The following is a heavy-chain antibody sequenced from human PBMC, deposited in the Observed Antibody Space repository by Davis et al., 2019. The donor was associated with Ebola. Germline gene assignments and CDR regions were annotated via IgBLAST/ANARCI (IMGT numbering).Heavy chain of an antibody. Sequence: GESLKISCAASGITFSRYSMNWVRQAPGKGLEWVAFISSGSFTIHYADSVKGRFTISRDNAKNSLFLQMNSLRDEDTAAYYCARGSGYIEDSSFDSWGQGILVTVSS. J-gene: IGHJ4*02. CDR2: ISSGSFTI. CDR1: GITFSRYS. D-gene: IGHD6-13*01. V-gene: IGHV3-48*02. CDR3: ARGSGYIEDSSFDS.